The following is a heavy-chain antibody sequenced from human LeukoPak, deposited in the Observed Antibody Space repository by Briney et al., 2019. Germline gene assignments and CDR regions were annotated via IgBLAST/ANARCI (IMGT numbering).Heavy chain of an antibody. V-gene: IGHV4-59*01. Sequence: SETPSLTCTVSGGSISSYYWSWIRQPPGKGLEWIGYIYYSGSADCNPSLKSRVTISVDTSKNKFSLKLSSVTAADTAVYYCARVMGGAINYFDYWGQGPLATVSS. D-gene: IGHD3-10*01. CDR1: GGSISSYY. CDR2: IYYSGSA. CDR3: ARVMGGAINYFDY. J-gene: IGHJ4*02.